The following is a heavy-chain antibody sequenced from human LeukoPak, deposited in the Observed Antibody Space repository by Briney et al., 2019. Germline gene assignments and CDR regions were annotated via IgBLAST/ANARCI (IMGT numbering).Heavy chain of an antibody. V-gene: IGHV4-61*02. CDR2: IYTSGST. Sequence: PSQTLSLTCTVSGGSISSGSYYWSWIRQPAGKGLEWIGRIYTSGSTNYNPSLKSRVTISVDTSKNQFSLKLSSVTAADTAVYYCARGQPTIERGSSSFFAPLDLWGRGTLVTVSS. J-gene: IGHJ2*01. CDR1: GGSISSGSYY. D-gene: IGHD6-13*01. CDR3: ARGQPTIERGSSSFFAPLDL.